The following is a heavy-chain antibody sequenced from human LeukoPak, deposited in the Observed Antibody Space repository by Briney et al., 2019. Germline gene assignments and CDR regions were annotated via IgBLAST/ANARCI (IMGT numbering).Heavy chain of an antibody. Sequence: ASVKNFCNDSGYSFSDYDLTCVRQAPGQGLEWMGWISGRNGNTNYSQRLQGRVTMTTDTSTSTAYMELRSLTSDDTAVYYCARDHALWSDCFEYSGQGALLSVSS. D-gene: IGHD2/OR15-2a*01. J-gene: IGHJ4*02. V-gene: IGHV1-18*01. CDR3: ARDHALWSDCFEY. CDR1: GYSFSDYD. CDR2: ISGRNGNT.